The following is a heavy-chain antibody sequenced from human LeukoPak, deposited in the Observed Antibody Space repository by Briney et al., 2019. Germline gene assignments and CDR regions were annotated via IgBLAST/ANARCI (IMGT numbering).Heavy chain of an antibody. Sequence: SEKVSCKASGGTFSSYAISWVRQAPGQGLEWMGRIIPILGIANYAQKLQGRVTMTTDTSTSTAYMELRSLRSDDTAAYYCARYGPSSSSAYWGQGTLVTVSS. D-gene: IGHD6-6*01. CDR2: IIPILGIA. CDR1: GGTFSSYA. J-gene: IGHJ4*02. CDR3: ARYGPSSSSAY. V-gene: IGHV1-69*04.